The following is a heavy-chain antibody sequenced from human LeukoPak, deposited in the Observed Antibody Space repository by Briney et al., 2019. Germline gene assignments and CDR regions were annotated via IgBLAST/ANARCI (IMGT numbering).Heavy chain of an antibody. CDR1: GGTFSSYA. CDR2: IIPIFGTA. V-gene: IGHV1-69*05. CDR3: AREAVVVVAASNWFDP. D-gene: IGHD2-15*01. J-gene: IGHJ5*02. Sequence: SVKVSCRASGGTFSSYAISWVRQAPGQGLEWMGRIIPIFGTANYAQKFQGRVTITTGESTSTAYMELSSLRSEDTAVYYCAREAVVVVAASNWFDPWGQGTLVTVSS.